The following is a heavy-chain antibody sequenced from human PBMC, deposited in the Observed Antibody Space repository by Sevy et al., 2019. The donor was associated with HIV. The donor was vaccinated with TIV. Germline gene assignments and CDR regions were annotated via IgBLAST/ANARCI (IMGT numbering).Heavy chain of an antibody. CDR3: ASLPNNYYDSSGSSGDDAFDI. CDR2: IWNDRGNK. CDR1: GFTFSRYG. V-gene: IGHV3-33*01. D-gene: IGHD3-22*01. Sequence: GGSLRLSCAASGFTFSRYGMHWVRQAPGKGLEWVAVIWNDRGNKHYADSVKGRFTISRDNSKNTLYLQMNSLRAEDTAVYYCASLPNNYYDSSGSSGDDAFDIWGQGTMVNVSS. J-gene: IGHJ3*02.